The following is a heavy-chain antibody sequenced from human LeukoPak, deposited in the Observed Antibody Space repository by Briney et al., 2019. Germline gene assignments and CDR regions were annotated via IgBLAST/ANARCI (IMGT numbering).Heavy chain of an antibody. D-gene: IGHD2-21*02. CDR3: AREGSCGGDCYNPTL. J-gene: IGHJ4*02. CDR1: GYTFTGYY. Sequence: GASVKVSCKASGYTFTGYYMHWVRQAPGQGLEWMGWINPNSGGTNYAQKFQGRVTMTRDTSISTAYMELSRLRSDDTAVYYCAREGSCGGDCYNPTLWGQGTLVTVSS. CDR2: INPNSGGT. V-gene: IGHV1-2*02.